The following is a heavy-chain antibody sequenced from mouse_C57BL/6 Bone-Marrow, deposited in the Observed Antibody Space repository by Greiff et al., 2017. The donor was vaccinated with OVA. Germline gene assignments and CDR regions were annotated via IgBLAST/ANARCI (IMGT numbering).Heavy chain of an antibody. CDR1: GYTFTSYT. V-gene: IGHV1-4*01. D-gene: IGHD1-1*02. CDR3: ARSRWFLFAN. Sequence: VQLQQSGAELARPGASVKMSCKASGYTFTSYTMHWVKQRPGQGLEWIGYINPSSGYTKYNQKFKDKATLTADKSSSTAYMQLRSLTSEDAAVYYCARSRWFLFANWGQGTLVTVSA. CDR2: INPSSGYT. J-gene: IGHJ3*01.